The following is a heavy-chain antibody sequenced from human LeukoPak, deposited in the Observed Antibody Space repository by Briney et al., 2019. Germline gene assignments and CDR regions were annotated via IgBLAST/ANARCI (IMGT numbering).Heavy chain of an antibody. CDR3: ARAGLRSYYYYMDV. CDR2: IYYSGST. D-gene: IGHD2-8*02. CDR1: GGSINDYY. V-gene: IGHV4-59*01. Sequence: SETLSLTCTVSGGSINDYYLTWIRQPPGKGLEWIGYIYYSGSTNYNPSLKSRVTISVDTSKNQFSLKLSSVTAADTAVYYCARAGLRSYYYYMDVWGKGTTVTVSS. J-gene: IGHJ6*03.